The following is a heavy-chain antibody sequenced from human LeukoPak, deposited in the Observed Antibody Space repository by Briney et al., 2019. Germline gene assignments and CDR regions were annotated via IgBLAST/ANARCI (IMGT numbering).Heavy chain of an antibody. CDR3: ARVRGAVAGTD. J-gene: IGHJ4*02. V-gene: IGHV4-30-4*01. CDR2: IYYSGST. CDR1: GGSISSGDYY. D-gene: IGHD6-19*01. Sequence: SETLSLTCTVSGGSISSGDYYWSWIRQPPGKGLEWIGYIYYSGSTYYNPSLKSRVTISVDKSKNQFSLKLSSVTAADTAVYYCARVRGAVAGTDWGQGTLVTVSS.